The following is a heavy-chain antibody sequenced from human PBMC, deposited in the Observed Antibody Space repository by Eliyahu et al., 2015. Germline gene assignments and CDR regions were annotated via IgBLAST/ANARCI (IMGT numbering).Heavy chain of an antibody. CDR2: ISHSGST. CDR3: ASTVQLERGIDY. J-gene: IGHJ4*02. D-gene: IGHD1-1*01. Sequence: QVQLQQWGAGLLKPXXTLSLTCAVYGGSXXGYYWSWIRXPPGKGLEWIGEISHSGSTNHYPSLKSRVTISVDTSKNQFSLKLSSVTAADTAVYYCASTVQLERGIDYWGQGXLVTVSS. V-gene: IGHV4-34*01. CDR1: GGSXXGYY.